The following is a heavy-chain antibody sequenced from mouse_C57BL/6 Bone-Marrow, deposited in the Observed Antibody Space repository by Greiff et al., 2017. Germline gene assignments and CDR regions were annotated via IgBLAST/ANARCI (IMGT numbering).Heavy chain of an antibody. J-gene: IGHJ2*01. CDR2: IYPRSGNT. D-gene: IGHD1-1*01. Sequence: QVQLKQSGAELARPGASVKLSCKASGYTFTSSGISWVKQRTGQGLEWIGEIYPRSGNTYYNEKFKGKATLTADKSSSTAYMELRSLTSEDSAVYFCAIITTAGSSFDYWGQGTTLTVAS. CDR1: GYTFTSSG. V-gene: IGHV1-81*01. CDR3: AIITTAGSSFDY.